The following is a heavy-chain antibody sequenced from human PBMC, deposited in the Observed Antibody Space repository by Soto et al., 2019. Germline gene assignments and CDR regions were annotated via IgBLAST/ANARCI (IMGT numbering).Heavy chain of an antibody. V-gene: IGHV3-11*06. CDR2: ISSSSSFT. CDR1: GFTFSDYY. CDR3: ARRIGGSGVLDY. D-gene: IGHD3-10*01. J-gene: IGHJ4*02. Sequence: TGGSLRLSCAASGFTFSDYYMNWIRQAPGKGLEWVSYISSSSSFTDYAESVKGRFTISRDNAKNSLNLLMSSLRVEDTAVYYCARRIGGSGVLDYWGQGNPVPVSS.